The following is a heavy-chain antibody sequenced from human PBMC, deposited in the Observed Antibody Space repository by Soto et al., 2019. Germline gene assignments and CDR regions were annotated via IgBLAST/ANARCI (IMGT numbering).Heavy chain of an antibody. CDR2: IYYSGST. D-gene: IGHD3-22*01. Sequence: PSETLSLTCTVSGGSISSGSYYWSWIRQHPGKGLEWIGYIYYSGSTYYNPSLKSRVTISVDTSKNQFSLKLSSVTVADTAVYYCARERSRGFMIVVGKLGAFDIWGQGTMVTVSS. CDR3: ARERSRGFMIVVGKLGAFDI. J-gene: IGHJ3*02. CDR1: GGSISSGSYY. V-gene: IGHV4-31*03.